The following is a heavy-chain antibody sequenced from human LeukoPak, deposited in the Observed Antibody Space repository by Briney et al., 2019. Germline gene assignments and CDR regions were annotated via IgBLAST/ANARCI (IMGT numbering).Heavy chain of an antibody. CDR2: ISGSGTTT. D-gene: IGHD2-15*01. CDR3: AKDSDISAFFDY. V-gene: IGHV3-23*01. J-gene: IGHJ4*02. CDR1: VFTFKNYA. Sequence: GGSLRLSCAASVFTFKNYAINWVRQAPGKGLEWASRISGSGTTTDYADSVKGRFTVSRDNSKNTVYLQMTSLRAEDTAIYYCAKDSDISAFFDYWGQGTPVTVSS.